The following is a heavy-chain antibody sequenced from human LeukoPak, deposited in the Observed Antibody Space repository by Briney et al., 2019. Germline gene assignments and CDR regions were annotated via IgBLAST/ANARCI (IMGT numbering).Heavy chain of an antibody. J-gene: IGHJ4*02. D-gene: IGHD6-13*01. CDR1: GYSFTNYW. V-gene: IGHV5-51*01. CDR2: IYPGDSDT. CDR3: ARPKSSWSGFDY. Sequence: GESLKISCKGSGYSFTNYWIGWVRQMPGKGLEWIGIIYPGDSDTRYTPSFQGQVTISADGSISSAYLQWSSLKASDTAIYYCARPKSSWSGFDYWGQGTLVTVSS.